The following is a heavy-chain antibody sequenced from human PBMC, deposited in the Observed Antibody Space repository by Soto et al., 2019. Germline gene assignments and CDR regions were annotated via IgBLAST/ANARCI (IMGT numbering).Heavy chain of an antibody. V-gene: IGHV1-69*08. CDR2: IIPILGIA. J-gene: IGHJ4*02. D-gene: IGHD5-12*01. CDR1: GGTFSSYT. CDR3: ARDIMGGYDVLRVDYFDY. Sequence: QVQLVQSGAEVKKPGSSVKVSCKASGGTFSSYTISWVRQAPGQGLEWMGRIIPILGIANYAQKFQGRVTITADKCTSTAYMELSSLRSEDTAVYYCARDIMGGYDVLRVDYFDYWGQGTLVTVSS.